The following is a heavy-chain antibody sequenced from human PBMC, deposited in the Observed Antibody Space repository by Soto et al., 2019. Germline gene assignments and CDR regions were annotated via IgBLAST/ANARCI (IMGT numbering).Heavy chain of an antibody. CDR2: IYYSGSA. Sequence: PSETLSLTCPVSAGSVSSGSYYWSWIRQPPGKGLEWIGYIYYSGSANYNPSLKSRVTISIDTSKNQFSLKLYSVTAADTAVYYCARVSLAVAGMTDYWGQGTQVTVSS. D-gene: IGHD6-19*01. CDR1: AGSVSSGSYY. J-gene: IGHJ4*02. CDR3: ARVSLAVAGMTDY. V-gene: IGHV4-61*01.